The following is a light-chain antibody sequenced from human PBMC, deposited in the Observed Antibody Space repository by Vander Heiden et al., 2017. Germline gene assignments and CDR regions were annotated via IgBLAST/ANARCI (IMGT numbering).Light chain of an antibody. CDR2: DGC. CDR1: NIGVKS. J-gene: IGLJ1*01. Sequence: SYELTQPPSVSVAPGQTARVPCGGNNIGVKSVHWYQQKPGQAPVLVVCDGCDRPSGIPERFSGSRSGHTATLTISRVEAGDEAGYYCLIWDSSSDHQVFGTGTQVTVL. CDR3: LIWDSSSDHQV. V-gene: IGLV3-21*02.